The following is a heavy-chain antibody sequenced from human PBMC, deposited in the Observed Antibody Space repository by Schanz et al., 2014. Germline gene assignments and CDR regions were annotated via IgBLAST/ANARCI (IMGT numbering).Heavy chain of an antibody. Sequence: QVQLVQSGAEVKKPGASVKVSCKASGYTFTGYYMHWVRQAPGQGLEWLGWISGSNGNTNYTQKFQGRVTITADKSTFTAYMDVSSLRSEDTAVYYCARSGSSNWYFFDYWGQGTLVTVSS. J-gene: IGHJ4*02. CDR2: ISGSNGNT. V-gene: IGHV1-18*04. CDR3: ARSGSSNWYFFDY. D-gene: IGHD6-13*01. CDR1: GYTFTGYY.